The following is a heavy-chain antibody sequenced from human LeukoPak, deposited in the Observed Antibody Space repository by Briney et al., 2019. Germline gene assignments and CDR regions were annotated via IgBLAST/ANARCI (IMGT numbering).Heavy chain of an antibody. Sequence: ASVKVSCKASGDTFPSYALTWVRQAPGQRLEWVGRIIPILDIVEYAQKFQGRVTITADKSTRTGHMELTSLRSEDTAVYYCALTPDGIVEFLHHWGQGTLVTVSS. CDR2: IIPILDIV. J-gene: IGHJ1*01. D-gene: IGHD1-1*01. V-gene: IGHV1-69*04. CDR3: ALTPDGIVEFLHH. CDR1: GDTFPSYA.